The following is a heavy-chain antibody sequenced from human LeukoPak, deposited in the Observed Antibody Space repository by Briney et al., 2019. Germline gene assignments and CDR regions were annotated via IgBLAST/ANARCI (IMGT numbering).Heavy chain of an antibody. CDR1: GGSFSVYY. CDR3: ARKEPRRYYYVMYV. Sequence: SETLSLTCAVYGGSFSVYYWSWIRQPPGKGLEWVGEINHSGSTNYNPSLKSRVTISVDTFKNQFSRRRSSGTAADTAVYYWARKEPRRYYYVMYVWGEGNTLSVSS. D-gene: IGHD1-1*01. V-gene: IGHV4-34*01. CDR2: INHSGST. J-gene: IGHJ6*01.